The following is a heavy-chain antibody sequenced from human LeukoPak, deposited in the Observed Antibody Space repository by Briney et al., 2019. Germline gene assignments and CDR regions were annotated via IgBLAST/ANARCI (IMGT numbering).Heavy chain of an antibody. D-gene: IGHD2-2*01. CDR1: GFTFINAW. J-gene: IGHJ4*02. Sequence: GGSLRLSCAASGFTFINAWMSWVRQAPGKGLEWVGRIKSKTDGGTADYAAPVKGRFTISRDDSKNTLYLQLSSLKPEDTAVYYCTTLKAGTSSFLWGQGTLVTVSS. CDR2: IKSKTDGGTA. CDR3: TTLKAGTSSFL. V-gene: IGHV3-15*01.